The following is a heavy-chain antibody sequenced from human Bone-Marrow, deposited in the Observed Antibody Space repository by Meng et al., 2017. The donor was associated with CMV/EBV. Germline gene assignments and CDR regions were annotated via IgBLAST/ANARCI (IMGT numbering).Heavy chain of an antibody. CDR2: TYYRSQWKT. J-gene: IGHJ4*02. Sequence: SETLSLTCAISGDSVSSDSGAWNWIRQSPSRGLEWLGRTYYRSQWKTDYAVSVKRRMTIKTDTPKNQFTLQLNSVTPEDTAMYYCATAPSGSYPDYWGQGTLVTVSS. CDR3: ATAPSGSYPDY. V-gene: IGHV6-1*01. CDR1: GDSVSSDSGA. D-gene: IGHD3-16*02.